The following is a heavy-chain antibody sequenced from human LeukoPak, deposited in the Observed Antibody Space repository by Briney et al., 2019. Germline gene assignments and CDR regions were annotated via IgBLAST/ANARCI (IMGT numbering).Heavy chain of an antibody. CDR3: ARTASTVTTAIDY. J-gene: IGHJ4*02. D-gene: IGHD4-17*01. Sequence: PSGTLSLTCTVSGGSISGYYWSWIRQPPGKGLEWIGYIDYSGSTNYNPSLKSRVTISVNTSKNQSSLRLRYVTAADTAVYYCARTASTVTTAIDYWGEGTLVTVSS. CDR2: IDYSGST. V-gene: IGHV4-59*01. CDR1: GGSISGYY.